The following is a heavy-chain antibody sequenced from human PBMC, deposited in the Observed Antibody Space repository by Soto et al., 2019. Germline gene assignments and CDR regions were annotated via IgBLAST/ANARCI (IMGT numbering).Heavy chain of an antibody. CDR2: VYYSGNT. CDR3: ARKGAAASYAHYYMDV. Sequence: PSETLSLTCTVSGGPISPYYWSWIRQPPGKGLEWIGYVYYSGNTNYNPSLESRVTISVDTSRNRFSLNLTSATAADTAVYYCARKGAAASYAHYYMDVWGRGTAVTVSS. D-gene: IGHD6-13*01. V-gene: IGHV4-59*01. CDR1: GGPISPYY. J-gene: IGHJ6*03.